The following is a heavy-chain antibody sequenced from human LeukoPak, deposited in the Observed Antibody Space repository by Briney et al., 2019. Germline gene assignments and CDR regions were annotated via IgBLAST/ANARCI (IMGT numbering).Heavy chain of an antibody. D-gene: IGHD6-13*01. V-gene: IGHV3-23*01. J-gene: IGHJ4*02. CDR3: AKDQYSSSWYGYFDY. Sequence: GSLRLSCAASGFTFSSYAMSWVRQAPGKGLEWVSAVSTGGGTTSYADSVKGRFTISRDNSKNTLSLQMHSLRAEDTAVYYCAKDQYSSSWYGYFDYWGQGTLVTVSS. CDR1: GFTFSSYA. CDR2: VSTGGGTT.